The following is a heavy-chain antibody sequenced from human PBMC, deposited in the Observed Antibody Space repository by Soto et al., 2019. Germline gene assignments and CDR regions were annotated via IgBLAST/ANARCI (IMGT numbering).Heavy chain of an antibody. CDR1: GFTISTYW. CDR3: ARDRGNGYYGQDTWGMDV. D-gene: IGHD3-22*01. V-gene: IGHV3-7*05. J-gene: IGHJ6*02. Sequence: EVQLVESGGGLVQPGGSLRLSCGVSGFTISTYWMSWVRRTPGKGLEWVGKINQGGSENFYAGSVSGRFRISRDNARNTVYLQMKSLRAADTAVYLCARDRGNGYYGQDTWGMDVWGQGTTVTVSS. CDR2: INQGGSEN.